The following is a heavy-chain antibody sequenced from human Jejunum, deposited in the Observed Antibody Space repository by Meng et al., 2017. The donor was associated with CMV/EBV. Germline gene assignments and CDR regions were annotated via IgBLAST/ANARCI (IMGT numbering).Heavy chain of an antibody. CDR1: GFSFNDCG. Sequence: SGFSFNDCGMHWVRQAPGKGLEWVAVIWYDGGNKYYANSVKGRFTISRDNSDSALYLQMDSLRAEDTAVYYCAKGGYIGSYYLDYWGQGTLVTVSS. D-gene: IGHD1-26*01. J-gene: IGHJ4*02. CDR2: IWYDGGNK. CDR3: AKGGYIGSYYLDY. V-gene: IGHV3-33*06.